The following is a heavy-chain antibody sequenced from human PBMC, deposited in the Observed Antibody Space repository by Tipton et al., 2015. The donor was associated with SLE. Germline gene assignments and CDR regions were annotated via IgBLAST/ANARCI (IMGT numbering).Heavy chain of an antibody. CDR1: GGSISSYY. V-gene: IGHV4-59*01. CDR3: ASDYGGNIDAFDI. Sequence: TLSLTCTVSGGSISSYYWSWFRQPPGKGLEWIGYIYYSGSTNYNPSLKSRVTISVDTSKNRFSLKLSSVTAADTAVYYCASDYGGNIDAFDIWGQGTMVTVSS. J-gene: IGHJ3*02. D-gene: IGHD4-23*01. CDR2: IYYSGST.